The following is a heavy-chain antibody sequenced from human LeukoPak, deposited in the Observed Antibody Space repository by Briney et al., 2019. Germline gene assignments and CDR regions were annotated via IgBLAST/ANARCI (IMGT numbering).Heavy chain of an antibody. V-gene: IGHV3-20*04. CDR1: GFTFDDYG. CDR2: INWNGGST. Sequence: GGSLRLSCAASGFTFDDYGMSWVRQAPGKGLEWVSGVSAINWNGGSTGYADSVKGRFTISRDNAKNSLYLQMNSLRAEDTAFYFCARDRASGWYRGDYDSWGQGTLVTVSS. D-gene: IGHD6-19*01. J-gene: IGHJ4*02. CDR3: ARDRASGWYRGDYDS.